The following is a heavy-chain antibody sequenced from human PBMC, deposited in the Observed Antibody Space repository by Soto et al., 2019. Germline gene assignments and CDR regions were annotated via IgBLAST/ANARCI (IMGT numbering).Heavy chain of an antibody. CDR3: ARHYGYYSHYMDV. V-gene: IGHV4-39*01. J-gene: IGHJ6*03. CDR2: IYYSGST. CDR1: GDSISNNNFY. Sequence: SETLSLTCTVSGDSISNNNFYWGWIRQPPGKGLEWIGTIYYSGSTYYNPSLKSRVTISVDTSNNQLSLKLSSVTAVDTAVYYCARHYGYYSHYMDVWTKGTTVTVSS. D-gene: IGHD3-10*01.